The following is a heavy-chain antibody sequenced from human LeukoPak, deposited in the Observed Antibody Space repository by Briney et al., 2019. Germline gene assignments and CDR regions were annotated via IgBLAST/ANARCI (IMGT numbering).Heavy chain of an antibody. J-gene: IGHJ4*02. CDR2: ISSSSSTI. V-gene: IGHV3-48*01. Sequence: PGGSLRLSCAASGFTFSSYSMNWVRQAPGKGLEWVSYISSSSSTIYYADSVKGRFTISRDNAKNSLYLQMNSLRAEDTAVYYCARGRVNQLLWVPFDYWGQGTLVTVSS. CDR1: GFTFSSYS. D-gene: IGHD2-2*01. CDR3: ARGRVNQLLWVPFDY.